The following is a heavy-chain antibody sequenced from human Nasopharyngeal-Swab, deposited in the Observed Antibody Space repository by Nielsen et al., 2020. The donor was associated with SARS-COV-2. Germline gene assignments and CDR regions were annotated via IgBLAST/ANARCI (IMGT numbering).Heavy chain of an antibody. CDR2: INAGNGNT. J-gene: IGHJ6*02. V-gene: IGHV1-3*01. CDR1: GYTFTSYA. D-gene: IGHD1-26*01. Sequence: ASVKVSCKASGYTFTSYAMHWVRQAPGQRLEWMGWINAGNGNTKYSQKFQGRVTITRDTSASTAYMELSSLRSEDTAVYYCARERWELRYYGMDVWGQGTTVTVSS. CDR3: ARERWELRYYGMDV.